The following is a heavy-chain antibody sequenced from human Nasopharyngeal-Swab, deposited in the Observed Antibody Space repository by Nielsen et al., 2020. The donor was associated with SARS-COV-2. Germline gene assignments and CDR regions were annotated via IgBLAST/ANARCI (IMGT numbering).Heavy chain of an antibody. V-gene: IGHV3-48*03. Sequence: GESLKISCAASGFTFSSYEMNWVRPAPGKGLEWLSYISSGGRTIAYADSVKGRFTISRDNAKNSLYLQMNSLRADDTAVYYCARDRPGRMDVWGQGTMVTVSS. CDR1: GFTFSSYE. CDR2: ISSGGRTI. D-gene: IGHD6-6*01. J-gene: IGHJ6*02. CDR3: ARDRPGRMDV.